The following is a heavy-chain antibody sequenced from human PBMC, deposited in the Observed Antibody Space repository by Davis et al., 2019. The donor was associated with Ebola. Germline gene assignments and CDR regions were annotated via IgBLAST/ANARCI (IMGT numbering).Heavy chain of an antibody. V-gene: IGHV4-30-4*01. Sequence: MPSETLSLTCTVSGVSISNDDYFWSWIRQPPGKGLEWIGSISYSGRTYYNSSLKSRLTVSLDTSKNQFSLRLQSVTAADTAVYYCARGNYGDYIVLYYYNMDVWGQGTTVTVSS. J-gene: IGHJ6*02. CDR3: ARGNYGDYIVLYYYNMDV. CDR2: ISYSGRT. CDR1: GVSISNDDYF. D-gene: IGHD4-17*01.